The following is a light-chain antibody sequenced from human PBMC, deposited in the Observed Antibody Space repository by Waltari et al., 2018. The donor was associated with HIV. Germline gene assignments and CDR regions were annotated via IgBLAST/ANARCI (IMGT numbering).Light chain of an antibody. CDR3: QVWDSSSTHAGVV. CDR1: NIGSKS. J-gene: IGLJ2*01. V-gene: IGLV3-21*02. CDR2: DDS. Sequence: SYVLTQPPSVSVAPGQTARITCGGSNIGSKSVLWYQQRQGQAPVLVVYDDSDRPSGIPERFSGSNSGNTATLTISRVEAGDEADYYCQVWDSSSTHAGVVFGGGTKLTVL.